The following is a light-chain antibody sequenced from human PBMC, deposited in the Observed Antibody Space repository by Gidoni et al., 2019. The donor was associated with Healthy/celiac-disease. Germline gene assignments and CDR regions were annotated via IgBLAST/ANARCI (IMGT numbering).Light chain of an antibody. V-gene: IGKV3-15*01. J-gene: IGKJ2*01. CDR3: RQYNNWPRMYT. CDR1: QSVSSN. CDR2: GAS. Sequence: EIAMTQSPATLSVSPGERATLSCRASQSVSSNLAGYQQKPGQAARLLIYGASTRATGIPAGFSGSRSGTKFTLTISSLQSEDFAVYYCRQYNNWPRMYTFGQGTKLEIK.